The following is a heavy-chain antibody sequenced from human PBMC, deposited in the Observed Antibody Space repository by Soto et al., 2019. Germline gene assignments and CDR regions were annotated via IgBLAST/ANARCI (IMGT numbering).Heavy chain of an antibody. D-gene: IGHD4-17*01. Sequence: EVQLVQSGAEVKKPGESLRISCKGSGYSFTSYWISWVRQMPGKGLEWMGRIDPSDSYTNYSPSFQGHVTISADKSISTAYLQWSSLKASDTAMYYCARHPHDYGGRGNNWFDPWGQGTLVTVSS. CDR2: IDPSDSYT. J-gene: IGHJ5*02. CDR3: ARHPHDYGGRGNNWFDP. CDR1: GYSFTSYW. V-gene: IGHV5-10-1*03.